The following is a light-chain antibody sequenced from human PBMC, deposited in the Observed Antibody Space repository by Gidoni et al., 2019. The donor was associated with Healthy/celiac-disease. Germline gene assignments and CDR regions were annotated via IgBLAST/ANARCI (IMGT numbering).Light chain of an antibody. CDR3: QQYDNLLLT. J-gene: IGKJ4*01. CDR1: QDISNY. Sequence: DIQMTQSPSSLSASVGDRVTITCQASQDISNYLNWYQQKPGKAPKLLIYDASNLETGVPSRFSGSGSGTDFTFTISSLQPEDSATYYCQQYDNLLLTCXGXTKVEIK. V-gene: IGKV1-33*01. CDR2: DAS.